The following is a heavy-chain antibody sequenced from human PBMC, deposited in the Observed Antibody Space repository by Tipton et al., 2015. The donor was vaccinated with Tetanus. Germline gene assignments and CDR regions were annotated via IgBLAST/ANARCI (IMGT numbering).Heavy chain of an antibody. CDR1: GFTFSSYW. J-gene: IGHJ5*02. D-gene: IGHD6-19*01. V-gene: IGHV3-74*01. CDR3: ARVAVAGLNWFDP. CDR2: INSDGSST. Sequence: SLRLSCAASGFTFSSYWMHWVRQAPGKWLVWVSRINSDGSSTSYADSVKGRFTISRDNAKNTLYLQMNSLRAEDTAVYYCARVAVAGLNWFDPWGQGTLVTVSS.